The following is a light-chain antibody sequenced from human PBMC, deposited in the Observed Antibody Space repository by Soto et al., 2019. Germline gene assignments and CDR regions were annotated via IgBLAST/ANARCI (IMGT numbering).Light chain of an antibody. CDR1: SNDVGDYDY. J-gene: IGLJ1*01. CDR2: DVN. Sequence: QSALTQPRSVSGSPGQSVTISCTGTSNDVGDYDYVSWYQQYPGKAPKLIIYDVNKRPSGVPDRFSGSKSGNTASLTISALQAEDEADYYCCSYAGGYTFVFGTGTKVTVL. V-gene: IGLV2-11*01. CDR3: CSYAGGYTFV.